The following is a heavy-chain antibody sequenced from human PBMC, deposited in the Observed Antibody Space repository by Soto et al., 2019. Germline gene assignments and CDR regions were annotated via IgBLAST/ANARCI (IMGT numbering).Heavy chain of an antibody. Sequence: EVQLLESGGDLLQPGGSLRLSCAASGFTFSNYAMTWVRQAPGKGLEWVSVISGSGGSTYYADPVKGRFTISRDTSKNTLYLQMNNLRAEDTALYYCAKGTSYYDSSGFDYWGQGTLVTVSS. CDR2: ISGSGGST. J-gene: IGHJ4*02. D-gene: IGHD3-22*01. CDR3: AKGTSYYDSSGFDY. V-gene: IGHV3-23*01. CDR1: GFTFSNYA.